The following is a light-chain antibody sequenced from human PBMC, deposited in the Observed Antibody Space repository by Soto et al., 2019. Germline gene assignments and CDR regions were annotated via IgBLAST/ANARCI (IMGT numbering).Light chain of an antibody. J-gene: IGKJ4*01. Sequence: DIVMTQSPDSLAVSLGERATINCKSSQSVLYSSNNRNYLAGYQQKPGQPLKLLIYWASTGDSGSPDRFSGSGSGTDFTLTIRSLQAEDVAVYYCQQYYSTRPLTFGGGTKVEIK. CDR1: QSVLYSSNNRNY. V-gene: IGKV4-1*01. CDR2: WAS. CDR3: QQYYSTRPLT.